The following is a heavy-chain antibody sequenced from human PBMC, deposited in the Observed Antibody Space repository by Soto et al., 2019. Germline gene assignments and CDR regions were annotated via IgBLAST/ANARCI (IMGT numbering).Heavy chain of an antibody. Sequence: SVKVSCKASGGTFSSYAISWVRQAPGQGLEWMGGIIPIFGTANYAQKFQGRVTITADKTTSTAYMELSSLRSEDTAVYYCARDFPNPIAVVHDAFDIWGQGTMVTVSS. CDR3: ARDFPNPIAVVHDAFDI. J-gene: IGHJ3*02. V-gene: IGHV1-69*06. CDR2: IIPIFGTA. D-gene: IGHD6-19*01. CDR1: GGTFSSYA.